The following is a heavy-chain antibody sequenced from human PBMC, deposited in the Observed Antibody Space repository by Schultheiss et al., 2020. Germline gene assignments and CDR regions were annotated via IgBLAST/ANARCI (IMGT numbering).Heavy chain of an antibody. CDR2: IYYSGST. V-gene: IGHV4-61*05. Sequence: SETLSLTCTVSGGSISSSSYYWGWIRQPPGKGLEWIGYIYYSGSTNYNPSLKSRVTISVDTSKNQFSLKLSSVTAADTAVYNCARGSMTTGRSYYYYGMDVWGQGTTVTVSS. D-gene: IGHD4-17*01. CDR1: GGSISSSSYY. J-gene: IGHJ6*02. CDR3: ARGSMTTGRSYYYYGMDV.